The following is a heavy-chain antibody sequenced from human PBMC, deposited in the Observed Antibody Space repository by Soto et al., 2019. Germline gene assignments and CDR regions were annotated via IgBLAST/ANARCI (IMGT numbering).Heavy chain of an antibody. J-gene: IGHJ3*02. Sequence: ASVKVSCKASGYTFTGYYMHWVRQAPGQGLEWMGWINPNSGGTNYAQKFQGRVTMTRDTSISTAYMELSRLRSDDTAVYYCARSSFNVLRFLEWLPNNDAFDIWGQGTMVTVSS. CDR3: ARSSFNVLRFLEWLPNNDAFDI. V-gene: IGHV1-2*02. CDR2: INPNSGGT. CDR1: GYTFTGYY. D-gene: IGHD3-3*01.